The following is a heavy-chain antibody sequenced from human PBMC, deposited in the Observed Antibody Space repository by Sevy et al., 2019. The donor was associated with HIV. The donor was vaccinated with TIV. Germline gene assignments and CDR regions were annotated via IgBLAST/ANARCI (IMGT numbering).Heavy chain of an antibody. CDR1: RGSFTGYY. CDR2: INHSGST. Sequence: SETLSLTCAVYRGSFTGYYWSWIRQPPGKGLEWIGEINHSGSTTYNPSLKSRVTISVDTSKNQFSLRLTSVTAADTAVYYCARGVGNSYSYDPDYWGQGTLVTVSS. CDR3: ARGVGNSYSYDPDY. V-gene: IGHV4-34*01. J-gene: IGHJ4*02. D-gene: IGHD5-18*01.